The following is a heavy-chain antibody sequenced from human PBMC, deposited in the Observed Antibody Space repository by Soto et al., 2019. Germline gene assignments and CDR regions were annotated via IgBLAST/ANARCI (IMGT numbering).Heavy chain of an antibody. V-gene: IGHV4-39*01. D-gene: IGHD3-22*01. CDR3: ARAQYYYDNSGLSSGAFDI. J-gene: IGHJ3*02. CDR2: IYYSGST. Sequence: SETLSLTCTVSGGSISSSSYYWGWIRQPPGKGLEWIGSIYYSGSTYYNPSLKSRVTISVDTSKNQFSLKLSSVTAADTAVYYCARAQYYYDNSGLSSGAFDIWGHGTMVTVSS. CDR1: GGSISSSSYY.